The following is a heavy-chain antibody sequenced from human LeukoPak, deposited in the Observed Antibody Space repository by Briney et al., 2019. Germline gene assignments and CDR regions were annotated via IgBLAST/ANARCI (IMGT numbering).Heavy chain of an antibody. D-gene: IGHD1-14*01. CDR3: ARHNQGTSGFDY. J-gene: IGHJ4*02. CDR1: GGSISSGGYS. V-gene: IGHV4-30-2*01. Sequence: SETLSLTCAVSGGSISSGGYSWSWIRQPPGKGLEWIGYIYHSGSTYYNPSLKSRVTISVDRSKNQFSLKLSSVTAADTAVYYCARHNQGTSGFDYWGQGTLVTVSS. CDR2: IYHSGST.